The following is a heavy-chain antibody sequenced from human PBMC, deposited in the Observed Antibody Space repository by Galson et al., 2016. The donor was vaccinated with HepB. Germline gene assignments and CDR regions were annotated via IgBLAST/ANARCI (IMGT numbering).Heavy chain of an antibody. Sequence: SETLSLTCAVYGGSFSGYYWSWIRQPPGKGLEWVGFIYYSGSTYYNPSLGSRLTISVDTSENQFSLKLTSVTAADTAVYYCARVTSRDGYGMGVWGQGTTVTVSS. D-gene: IGHD5-24*01. CDR2: IYYSGST. CDR1: GGSFSGYY. V-gene: IGHV4-59*01. CDR3: ARVTSRDGYGMGV. J-gene: IGHJ6*02.